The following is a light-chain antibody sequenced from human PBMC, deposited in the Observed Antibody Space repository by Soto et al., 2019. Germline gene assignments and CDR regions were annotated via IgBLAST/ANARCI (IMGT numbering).Light chain of an antibody. CDR1: QSISSW. Sequence: DIQMTQSPSTLSASVGDRDTITCRASQSISSWLAWYQQKPGKAPKLLIYDASSLESGVPSRFSGSGSGTEFTLTISSLQPDDFATYYCQQYNSYPLTFGGGTKVEIK. J-gene: IGKJ4*01. CDR2: DAS. CDR3: QQYNSYPLT. V-gene: IGKV1-5*01.